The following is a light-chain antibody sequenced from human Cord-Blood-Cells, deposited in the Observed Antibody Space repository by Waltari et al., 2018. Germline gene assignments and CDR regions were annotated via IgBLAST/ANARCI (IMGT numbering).Light chain of an antibody. CDR3: SSYTSSSTRV. V-gene: IGLV2-14*01. Sequence: QSALTQPASVSGSPGQSITISCTGTTSAVSGYNYVPWYQQHPGKAPKLMIYDVSTRPSGVSNRFSGSKSGNTASLTISGLQAEDEADYYCSSYTSSSTRVFGGGTKLTVL. J-gene: IGLJ3*02. CDR2: DVS. CDR1: TSAVSGYNY.